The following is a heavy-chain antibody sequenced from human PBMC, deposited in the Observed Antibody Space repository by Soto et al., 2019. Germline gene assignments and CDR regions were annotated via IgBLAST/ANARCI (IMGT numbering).Heavy chain of an antibody. D-gene: IGHD1-26*01. CDR3: AREVVGATTKTGMRIDY. J-gene: IGHJ4*02. CDR2: IYYSGST. CDR1: GDSISSSRYS. V-gene: IGHV4-39*02. Sequence: SETLSLTCTVSGDSISSSRYSWGWIRQPPGKGLEWIGSIYYSGSTYYNPSLKSRVTISVDTSKNQFSLKLSSVTAADTAVYYCAREVVGATTKTGMRIDYWGQGTLVTVSS.